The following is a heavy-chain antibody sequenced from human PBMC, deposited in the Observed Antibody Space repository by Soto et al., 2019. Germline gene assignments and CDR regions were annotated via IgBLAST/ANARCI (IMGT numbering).Heavy chain of an antibody. V-gene: IGHV3-30-3*01. J-gene: IGHJ2*01. CDR1: GFTFSSYA. CDR2: ISYDGSNK. Sequence: QVQLVESGGGVVQPGRSLRLSCAASGFTFSSYAMHWVRQAPGKGLEWVAVISYDGSNKYYADSVKGRFTISRDNSKNTLYLQMDSLRAEVTAVYYCASPLWRDDYNWGYFDLWGRGTLVTVSS. D-gene: IGHD4-4*01. CDR3: ASPLWRDDYNWGYFDL.